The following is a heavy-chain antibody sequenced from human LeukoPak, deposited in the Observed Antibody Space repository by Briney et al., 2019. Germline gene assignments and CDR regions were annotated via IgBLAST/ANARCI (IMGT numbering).Heavy chain of an antibody. CDR3: ASSGATTETTWGGRWFDP. V-gene: IGHV4-61*02. Sequence: PSQTLSLTCTVSGGSISSGSYYWSWIRQPAGKGLEWIGRIYTSGSTNYNPSLKSRFIISVDTSKNQFSLKVTSVTAADTAVYYCASSGATTETTWGGRWFDPWGQGTLVIVSS. CDR1: GGSISSGSYY. J-gene: IGHJ5*02. CDR2: IYTSGST. D-gene: IGHD4-17*01.